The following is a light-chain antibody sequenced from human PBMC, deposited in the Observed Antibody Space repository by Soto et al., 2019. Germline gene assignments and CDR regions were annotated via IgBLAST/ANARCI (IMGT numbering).Light chain of an antibody. J-gene: IGKJ2*01. CDR2: DAS. V-gene: IGKV1-33*01. CDR3: QQYDDLPYT. CDR1: HDINNY. Sequence: DIQMTQSPSSLSASVGDRITIACQASHDINNYLSWFQQKPGKAPRLLIYDASNLEAGVPSRFSGSGSGTDFTFTINSLQPEDIPTYFCQQYDDLPYTFGQGTNLEIK.